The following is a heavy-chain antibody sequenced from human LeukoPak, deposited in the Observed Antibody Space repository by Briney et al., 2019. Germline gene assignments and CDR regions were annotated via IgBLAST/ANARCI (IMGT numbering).Heavy chain of an antibody. Sequence: PSETLSLTCTLSGGSLSSYYFSWIRQSPGKGLEWIAYINYSGSASYNPSLKSRVTMSVDTSKQFSLSLSSVTAADTAVYYCARHNYDDYVFDIWGQGTKVTVSS. CDR1: GGSLSSYY. J-gene: IGHJ3*02. CDR3: ARHNYDDYVFDI. CDR2: INYSGSA. V-gene: IGHV4-59*08. D-gene: IGHD4-17*01.